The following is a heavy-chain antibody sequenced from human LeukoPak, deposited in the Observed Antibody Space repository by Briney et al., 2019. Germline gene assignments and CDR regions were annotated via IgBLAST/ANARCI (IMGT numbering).Heavy chain of an antibody. J-gene: IGHJ4*02. CDR2: IYYSGST. Sequence: SETLSLTCTVSGGSISSSSYYWDWIRQPPGKGLEWIGSIYYSGSTNYNPSLKSRVTISGDTSKNQFSLRLSSVTAADTAVYYCARASYSYDINGWVPFDYWGQGTLVTVSS. CDR1: GGSISSSSYY. V-gene: IGHV4-39*07. CDR3: ARASYSYDINGWVPFDY. D-gene: IGHD3-22*01.